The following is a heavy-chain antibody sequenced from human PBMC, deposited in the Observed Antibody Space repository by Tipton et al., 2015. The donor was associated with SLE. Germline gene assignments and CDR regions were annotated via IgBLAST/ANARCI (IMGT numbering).Heavy chain of an antibody. J-gene: IGHJ5*02. D-gene: IGHD2-15*01. Sequence: TLSLTCTVSGGSISSYYWSWIRQPPGKGLEWIGEINHSGSTNYNPSLKSRVTISVDTSKNQFSLKLSFVTAADTAVYYCAVGYCSGGSCYSGGWFDPWGQGTLVTVSS. CDR2: INHSGST. CDR3: AVGYCSGGSCYSGGWFDP. CDR1: GGSISSYY. V-gene: IGHV4-34*01.